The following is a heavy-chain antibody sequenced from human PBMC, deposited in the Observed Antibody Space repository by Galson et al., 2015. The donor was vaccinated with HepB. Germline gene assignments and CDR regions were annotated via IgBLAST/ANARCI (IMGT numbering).Heavy chain of an antibody. CDR2: IKQDGSEK. V-gene: IGHV3-7*03. CDR3: AREGSYSPYDYVWGTYRYDAFDI. D-gene: IGHD3-16*02. Sequence: SLRLSCAASGFTFRSYWMSWVRQAPGKGLEWVANIKQDGSEKYYVDSVKGRFTIPRDNAKNSLYLQMNSLRAEDTAVYYCAREGSYSPYDYVWGTYRYDAFDIWGQGTMVTVSS. CDR1: GFTFRSYW. J-gene: IGHJ3*02.